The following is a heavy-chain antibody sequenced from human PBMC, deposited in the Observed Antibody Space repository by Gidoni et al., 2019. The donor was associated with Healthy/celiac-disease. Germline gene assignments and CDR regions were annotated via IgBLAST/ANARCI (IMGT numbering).Heavy chain of an antibody. J-gene: IGHJ6*02. CDR1: GFPFSDYY. CDR2: ISSSGSTI. V-gene: IGHV3-11*01. Sequence: QVQLVESVGVLVTPGGSLRLSCAASGFPFSDYYMSWIRQAPGKGLEWVSYISSSGSTIYYAESVKGRFTISRDNAKNSLYLQMNSLRAEDTAVYYCARAGGNTDYYYYYGMDVWGQGTTVTVSS. CDR3: ARAGGNTDYYYYYGMDV. D-gene: IGHD2-15*01.